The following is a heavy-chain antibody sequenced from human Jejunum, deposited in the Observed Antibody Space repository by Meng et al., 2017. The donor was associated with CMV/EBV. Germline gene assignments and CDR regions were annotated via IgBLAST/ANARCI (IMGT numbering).Heavy chain of an antibody. CDR2: IYHSGRT. V-gene: IGHV4-4*02. Sequence: QLQGSGPGLLEPAGTSALTWDVSGASIRNDQWWGWVRQAPGKGLEWIGEIYHSGRTNYNPSVKSRVSMSVDNSQNHFSLRLSSVTAADTAVYYCTTLYGDSISWGQGTLVTVSS. D-gene: IGHD4-17*01. CDR1: GASIRNDQW. J-gene: IGHJ4*02. CDR3: TTLYGDSIS.